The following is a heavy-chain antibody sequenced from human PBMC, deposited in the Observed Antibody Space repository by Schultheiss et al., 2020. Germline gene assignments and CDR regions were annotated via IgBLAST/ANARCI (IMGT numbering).Heavy chain of an antibody. Sequence: SATLSLTCTVSGGSISSGGYYWSWIRQPPGKGLEWIGSIYYSGSTYYNPSLKSRVTISVDTSKNQFSLKLSSVTAADTAVYYCARGGRDYYYYGMDVWGQGTTVTVSS. CDR2: IYYSGST. J-gene: IGHJ6*02. CDR3: ARGGRDYYYYGMDV. CDR1: GGSISSGGYY. V-gene: IGHV4-39*01. D-gene: IGHD3-16*01.